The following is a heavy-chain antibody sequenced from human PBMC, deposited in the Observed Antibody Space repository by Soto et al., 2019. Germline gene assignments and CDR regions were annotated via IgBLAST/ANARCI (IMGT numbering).Heavy chain of an antibody. CDR2: IDPSDSYT. Sequence: GESLKISCKGSGYSFTNYWISWVRQMPGKSLEWMGRIDPSDSYTHYSPSFQGHVTISADKSISTAYLQWSSLKASDTAMYYCARDYSPYSSSLYYYYGMDVWGQGTTVTVSS. CDR1: GYSFTNYW. J-gene: IGHJ6*02. V-gene: IGHV5-10-1*01. CDR3: ARDYSPYSSSLYYYYGMDV. D-gene: IGHD6-6*01.